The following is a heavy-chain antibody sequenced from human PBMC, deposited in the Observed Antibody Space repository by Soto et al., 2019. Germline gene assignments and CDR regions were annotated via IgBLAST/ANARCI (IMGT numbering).Heavy chain of an antibody. V-gene: IGHV1-2*04. D-gene: IGHD5-18*01. J-gene: IGHJ4*02. CDR1: GYTFTGNH. CDR3: ARYVGYSYGYGFDY. CDR2: INPNSGDT. Sequence: ASVKVSCKASGYTFTGNHMHWVRQAPGQGLEWMRWINPNSGDTNYAQKFQGWVTMTRDTSISTAYMELSRLRSDDTAVYYCARYVGYSYGYGFDYWGQGTLVTVSS.